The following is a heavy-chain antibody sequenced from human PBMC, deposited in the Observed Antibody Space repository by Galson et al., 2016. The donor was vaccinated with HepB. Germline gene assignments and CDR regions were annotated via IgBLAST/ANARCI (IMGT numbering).Heavy chain of an antibody. J-gene: IGHJ3*01. CDR2: ILGDGDK. V-gene: IGHV2-5*02. Sequence: PALVKPTQTLTLTCSFSGFLLDNTGMAVGWIRQPPGQALEWLALILGDGDKKYRLYMERRLTISKDTSASQVVLTLTNVDPLDTATYYCAHSTLGMVDWRFYGFNVWGQGTTVTVSS. CDR3: AHSTLGMVDWRFYGFNV. D-gene: IGHD3-10*01. CDR1: GFLLDNTGMA.